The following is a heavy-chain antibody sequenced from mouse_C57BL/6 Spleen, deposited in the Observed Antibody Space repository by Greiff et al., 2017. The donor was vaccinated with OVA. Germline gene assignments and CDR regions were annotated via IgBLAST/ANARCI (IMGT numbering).Heavy chain of an antibody. CDR1: GYTFTSYW. D-gene: IGHD1-1*01. CDR2: IYPGSGST. J-gene: IGHJ1*03. V-gene: IGHV1-55*01. Sequence: QVQLQQPGAELVKPGASVKMSCKASGYTFTSYWITWVKQRPGQGLEWIGDIYPGSGSTNYTEKFKSKATLTVDTSSSTAYMQLSSLTSEDSAVYYCARERAYGGYFDVWGTGTTVTVSS. CDR3: ARERAYGGYFDV.